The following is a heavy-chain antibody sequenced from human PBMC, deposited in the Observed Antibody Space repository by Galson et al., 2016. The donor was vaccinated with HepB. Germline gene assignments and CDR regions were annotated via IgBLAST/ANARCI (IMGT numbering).Heavy chain of an antibody. D-gene: IGHD3-9*01. CDR1: GFTFSGSA. CDR3: AREPVRLDDLLTGPPKNPDY. J-gene: IGHJ4*02. V-gene: IGHV3-73*01. CDR2: IRSKVNSYAT. Sequence: SLRLSCAASGFTFSGSAMHWVRQASGKGLEWVGRIRSKVNSYATANAASVTGRFTISRDDSKNTAYLQMNSLRAEDTAVYYCAREPVRLDDLLTGPPKNPDYWGQGTLVTVSS.